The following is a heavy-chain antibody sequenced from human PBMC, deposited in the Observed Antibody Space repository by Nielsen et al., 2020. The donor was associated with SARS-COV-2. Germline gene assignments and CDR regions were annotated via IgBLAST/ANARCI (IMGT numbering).Heavy chain of an antibody. CDR1: GFTFSRYS. J-gene: IGHJ3*02. V-gene: IGHV3-21*05. CDR3: AKARYSSGRRAFDI. Sequence: GESLKISCAASGFTFSRYSMNWVRQAPGKGLEWVSYISSNSSYIYYADSVKGRFTISRDNAKNSLYLQMNSLRAEDTALYYCAKARYSSGRRAFDIWGQGTMVTVSS. CDR2: ISSNSSYI. D-gene: IGHD6-19*01.